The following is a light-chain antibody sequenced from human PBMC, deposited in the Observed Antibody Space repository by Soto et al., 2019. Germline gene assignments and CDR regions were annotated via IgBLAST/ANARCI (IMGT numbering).Light chain of an antibody. CDR3: QQYYNWPIH. V-gene: IGKV3-15*01. Sequence: EIVMTQSPATLSVSPGERATLSCRASQSVSSNLAWYQQKPGQAPRLLIYGASTRATGIPARFSGSGSGTEFTLTISSLQSEDFAVYYCQQYYNWPIHFGPGTKVDIK. CDR2: GAS. J-gene: IGKJ3*01. CDR1: QSVSSN.